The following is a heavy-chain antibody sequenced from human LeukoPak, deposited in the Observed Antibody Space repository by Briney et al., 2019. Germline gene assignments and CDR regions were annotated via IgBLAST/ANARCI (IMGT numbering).Heavy chain of an antibody. CDR3: ARARTIFGVVTEVYFDY. D-gene: IGHD3-3*01. CDR1: GGSISSYY. J-gene: IGHJ4*02. Sequence: SETLSLTCTVSGGSISSYYWSWIRQPPGKGLEWIGYIYHSGSTYYNPSLKSRVTISVDRSRNQFSLKLSSVTAADTAVYYCARARTIFGVVTEVYFDYWGQGTLVTVSS. CDR2: IYHSGST. V-gene: IGHV4-59*12.